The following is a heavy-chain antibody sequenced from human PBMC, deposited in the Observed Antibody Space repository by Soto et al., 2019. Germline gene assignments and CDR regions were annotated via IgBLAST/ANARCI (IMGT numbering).Heavy chain of an antibody. J-gene: IGHJ4*02. D-gene: IGHD3-10*01. CDR1: CYSISSSYC. CDR2: INYSGNT. CDR3: ARRGSGSYSDY. V-gene: IGHV4-59*08. Sequence: SETLSLTCAVSCYSISSSYCWSWIRQPPGKGLEWIGYINYSGNTNYNPSLKSRVTISVDTSKNQFSLKLSSVTAADTAVYYCARRGSGSYSDYWGQGTLVTVSS.